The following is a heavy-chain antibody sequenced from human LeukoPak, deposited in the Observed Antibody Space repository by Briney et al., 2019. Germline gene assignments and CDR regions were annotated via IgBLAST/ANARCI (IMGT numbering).Heavy chain of an antibody. V-gene: IGHV3-48*03. Sequence: GGSLRLSCAASGFTFSSYEMNWVRQAPGKGLGWVSYISSSGSTIYYADSVKGRFTISRDNPKNSLCLQMNRLRAADTAVYYCARLSVATTGFDYWGQGTLVTVSS. CDR3: ARLSVATTGFDY. CDR1: GFTFSSYE. D-gene: IGHD1-26*01. J-gene: IGHJ4*02. CDR2: ISSSGSTI.